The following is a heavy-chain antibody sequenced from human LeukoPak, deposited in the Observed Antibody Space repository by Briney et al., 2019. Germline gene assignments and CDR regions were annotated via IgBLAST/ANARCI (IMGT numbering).Heavy chain of an antibody. CDR3: ARDRVGATFAFDI. CDR2: VYYTGST. V-gene: IGHV4-39*01. J-gene: IGHJ3*02. D-gene: IGHD1-26*01. Sequence: PSETLSLTCTVAGDSISSSTWYWGWIRQPPGKGLEWIGSVYYTGSTYYNPSLKSRVAISVDTSENQFSLRLSAVTVADTAVYYCARDRVGATFAFDIWGHGTMVTVSS. CDR1: GDSISSSTWY.